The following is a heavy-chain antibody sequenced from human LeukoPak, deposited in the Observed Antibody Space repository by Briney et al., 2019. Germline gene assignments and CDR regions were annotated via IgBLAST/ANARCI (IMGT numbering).Heavy chain of an antibody. CDR1: GFTFSSYA. CDR2: ISYDGSNK. J-gene: IGHJ3*02. V-gene: IGHV3-30*01. CDR3: ARELTMIVVVMVYDAFDI. D-gene: IGHD3-22*01. Sequence: GGSLRLSCAASGFTFSSYAMHWVRQAPGKGLEWVAVISYDGSNKYYADSVKGRFTISGDNSKNTLYLQMNSLRAEDTAVYYCARELTMIVVVMVYDAFDIWGQGTMVTVSS.